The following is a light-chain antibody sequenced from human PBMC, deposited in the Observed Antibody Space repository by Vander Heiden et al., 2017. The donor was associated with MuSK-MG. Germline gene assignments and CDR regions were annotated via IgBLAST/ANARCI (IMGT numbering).Light chain of an antibody. CDR3: CSFAGDYTLI. CDR2: DVT. J-gene: IGLJ2*01. V-gene: IGLV2-11*01. CDR1: SSDVGAYNY. Sequence: QSALTQPRSVSGSPGQSVTISCTGTSSDVGAYNYVSWYQQHPGKAPKLMIYDVTKRPSGVPDRFSGSKSGNTASLTISGLQAGDESDYYCCSFAGDYTLIFGGGTKLTVL.